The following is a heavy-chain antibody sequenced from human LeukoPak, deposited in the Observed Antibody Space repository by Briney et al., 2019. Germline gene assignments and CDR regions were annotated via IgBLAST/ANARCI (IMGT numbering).Heavy chain of an antibody. V-gene: IGHV3-30*18. J-gene: IGHJ4*02. CDR2: ISYDGSNK. D-gene: IGHD3-10*01. CDR3: AKDYYGSAEYYFDY. CDR1: GFTFSSYG. Sequence: GGSLRLSCAAPGFTFSSYGMHWVRQAPGKGLEWVAVISYDGSNKYYADSVKGRFTISRDNSKNTLYLQMNSLRAEDTAVYYCAKDYYGSAEYYFDYWGQGTLVTVSS.